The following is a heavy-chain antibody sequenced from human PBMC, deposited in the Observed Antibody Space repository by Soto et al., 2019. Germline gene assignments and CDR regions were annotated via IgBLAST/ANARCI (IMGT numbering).Heavy chain of an antibody. J-gene: IGHJ4*02. Sequence: LRLSCAASGFTFSSYAMSWVRQAPGKGLEWVSAISGSGGSTYYADSVKGRFTISRDNSKNTLYLQMNSLRAEDTAVYYCAKVKYSSWTFDYWGQGTLVTVSS. V-gene: IGHV3-23*01. CDR1: GFTFSSYA. D-gene: IGHD6-13*01. CDR2: ISGSGGST. CDR3: AKVKYSSWTFDY.